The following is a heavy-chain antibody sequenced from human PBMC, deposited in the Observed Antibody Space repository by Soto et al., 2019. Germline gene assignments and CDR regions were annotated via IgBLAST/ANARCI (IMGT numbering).Heavy chain of an antibody. CDR3: ARDRGYCGGDCYMNWSDP. V-gene: IGHV3-21*01. D-gene: IGHD2-21*02. CDR1: GFTFSSYS. CDR2: ISSSSSYI. J-gene: IGHJ5*02. Sequence: GGSLRLSCAASGFTFSSYSMNWVRQAPGKGLEWVSSISSSSSYIYYADSVKDRFTISRDNAKNSLYLQMNSLRAEDTAVYYCARDRGYCGGDCYMNWSDPWGQGTLVTVSS.